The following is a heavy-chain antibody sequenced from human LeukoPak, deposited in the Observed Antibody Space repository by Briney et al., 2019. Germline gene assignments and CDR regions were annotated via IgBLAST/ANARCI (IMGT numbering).Heavy chain of an antibody. Sequence: GGSLRPSCAASGFTFSDYYMSWIRQAPGKGLEWVSYISSSSSYTNYADSVKGRFTISRDNAKNSLYLQMNSLRAEDTAVYYCAREPADSGYDGKYYFDYWGQGTLVTVSS. CDR3: AREPADSGYDGKYYFDY. D-gene: IGHD5-12*01. CDR1: GFTFSDYY. CDR2: ISSSSSYT. V-gene: IGHV3-11*06. J-gene: IGHJ4*02.